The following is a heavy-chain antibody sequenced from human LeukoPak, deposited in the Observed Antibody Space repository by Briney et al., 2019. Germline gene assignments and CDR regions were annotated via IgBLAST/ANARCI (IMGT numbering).Heavy chain of an antibody. D-gene: IGHD3-10*01. J-gene: IGHJ4*02. Sequence: GGSLRLSCVASGFTFNDYYMSWIRQAPGKGLEWLSCISGSSTYTNYADSVRGRFTISRENAKNSLYLQVNSLRAEDTAVYYCARAKGRRDYFDYWGQGTLVTVSS. CDR3: ARAKGRRDYFDY. CDR1: GFTFNDYY. V-gene: IGHV3-11*05. CDR2: ISGSSTYT.